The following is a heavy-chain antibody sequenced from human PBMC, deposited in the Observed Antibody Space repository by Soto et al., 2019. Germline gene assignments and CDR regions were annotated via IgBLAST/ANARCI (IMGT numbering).Heavy chain of an antibody. J-gene: IGHJ4*02. CDR2: ISNDGSKK. CDR3: GKDFHGGVVVVAADH. D-gene: IGHD2-15*01. Sequence: QVQLVESGGGVVQPGRSLRLSCAASRFTFSSYGMHWVRQAPGKGLEWVALISNDGSKKYYADSVKGRFTISRDNSKNTLYLQMNSLRAEDTAVYYCGKDFHGGVVVVAADHWGQGTLVTVSS. V-gene: IGHV3-30*18. CDR1: RFTFSSYG.